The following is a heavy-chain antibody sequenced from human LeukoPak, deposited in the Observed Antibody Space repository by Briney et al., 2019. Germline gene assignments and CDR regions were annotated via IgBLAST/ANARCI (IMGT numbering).Heavy chain of an antibody. CDR2: IIPIFGTA. D-gene: IGHD2-15*01. Sequence: SVKVSCKASGGTFSSCAISWVRQAPGQGLEWMGGIIPIFGTANYAQKFQGRVTITADKSTSTAYMELSSLRSEDTAVYYCARTCALSGGSCYSVYYYYGMDVWGEATTVTVSS. J-gene: IGHJ6*04. V-gene: IGHV1-69*06. CDR3: ARTCALSGGSCYSVYYYYGMDV. CDR1: GGTFSSCA.